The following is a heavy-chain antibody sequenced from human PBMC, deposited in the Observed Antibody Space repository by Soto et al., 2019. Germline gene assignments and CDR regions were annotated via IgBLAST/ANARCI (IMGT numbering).Heavy chain of an antibody. J-gene: IGHJ4*02. CDR3: ARASSSASAADY. V-gene: IGHV4-31*03. CDR2: IYETASA. CDR1: GESISSGGYY. Sequence: QVQLQESGPGLVKPSQTLSLTCSVSGESISSGGYYWSWIRQLPGKGLEWIGCIYETASAYYNPSLQSRVSISMDTSENHFAMRLTSVTAADSAVYYCARASSSASAADYWGQGLQVTVSS. D-gene: IGHD6-19*01.